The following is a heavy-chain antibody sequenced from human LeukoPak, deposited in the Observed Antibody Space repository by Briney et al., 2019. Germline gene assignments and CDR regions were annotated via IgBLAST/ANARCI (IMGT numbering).Heavy chain of an antibody. CDR2: IKQDGNEK. CDR3: AKDPGYDFWSGYYFDY. J-gene: IGHJ4*02. D-gene: IGHD3-3*01. Sequence: GGSLRLSCAASGFRFNTYWMSWVRQAPGKGLEWVANIKQDGNEKYYADSVKGRFTISRDNSKNTLYLQMNSLRAEDTAVYYCAKDPGYDFWSGYYFDYWGQGTLVTVSS. CDR1: GFRFNTYW. V-gene: IGHV3-7*03.